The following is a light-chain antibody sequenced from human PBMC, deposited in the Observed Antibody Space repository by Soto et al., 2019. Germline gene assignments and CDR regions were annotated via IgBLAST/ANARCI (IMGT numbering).Light chain of an antibody. Sequence: DIPMTQSPSTLSASVGDRVTITCRASQSISSWLAWYQQKPGKAPKLLIHEASRLESGVPSRFSGSESGTEFTLTISGLHPEDVATDYCQQYTNFPLTFGGGTRVELK. CDR2: EAS. V-gene: IGKV1-5*01. CDR3: QQYTNFPLT. J-gene: IGKJ4*01. CDR1: QSISSW.